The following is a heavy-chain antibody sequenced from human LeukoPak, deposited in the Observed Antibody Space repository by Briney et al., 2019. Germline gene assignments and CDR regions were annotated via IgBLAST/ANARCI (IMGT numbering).Heavy chain of an antibody. V-gene: IGHV4-59*08. CDR3: ACLSSNGRRAFDI. J-gene: IGHJ3*02. CDR2: ISYSGNT. Sequence: SETLSLTCTVSGGXISSYYWTWLRQPPGKGLEWVGYISYSGNTNHNPSLKSRVSMSVDTSKSQFSLKLSSVTAADTAVYYCACLSSNGRRAFDIWGQGTMVTVSP. D-gene: IGHD2-8*01. CDR1: GGXISSYY.